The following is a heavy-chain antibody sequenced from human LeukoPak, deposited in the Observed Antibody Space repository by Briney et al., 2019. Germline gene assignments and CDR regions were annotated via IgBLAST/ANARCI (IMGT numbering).Heavy chain of an antibody. CDR1: GFTFSSFG. V-gene: IGHV3-30*02. D-gene: IGHD1-26*01. CDR3: AKDDPTGRYL. J-gene: IGHJ4*02. Sequence: PGGSLRLSCTASGFTFSSFGMHSVRPTPGKGLEWVTFIHNYETTEYYADSVKGRFTISRDNSKNTVYLQMNSLRVEDTAVYYCAKDDPTGRYLWGQGTLVTVSS. CDR2: IHNYETTE.